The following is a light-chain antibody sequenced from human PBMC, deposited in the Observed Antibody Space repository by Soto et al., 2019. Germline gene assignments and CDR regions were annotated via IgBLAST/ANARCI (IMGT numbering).Light chain of an antibody. CDR3: QQYNDYPRT. CDR2: AAP. CDR1: QDISSY. Sequence: AIRMTQSPSSLSASTGDRVTITCRASQDISSYLAWYQQKPGKAPKLLIYAAPTLQTGVPPRFSGSGSGAHFTLTIGRLQSEDFATYYSQQYNDYPRTFGQGTMVDIQ. J-gene: IGKJ1*01. V-gene: IGKV1-8*01.